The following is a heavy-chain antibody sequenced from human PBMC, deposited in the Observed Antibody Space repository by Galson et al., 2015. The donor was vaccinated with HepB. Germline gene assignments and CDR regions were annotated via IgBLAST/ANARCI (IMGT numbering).Heavy chain of an antibody. CDR3: ARDRKYYYDSSGYWAEGY. CDR2: ISAYNGNT. D-gene: IGHD3-22*01. Sequence: SVKVSCKASGYTFTSYGISWVRQAPGQGLEWMGWISAYNGNTNYAQKLQGRVTMTTDTSTSTAYMELRSLRSDDTAVYYCARDRKYYYDSSGYWAEGYWGQGTLVTVSS. V-gene: IGHV1-18*01. CDR1: GYTFTSYG. J-gene: IGHJ4*02.